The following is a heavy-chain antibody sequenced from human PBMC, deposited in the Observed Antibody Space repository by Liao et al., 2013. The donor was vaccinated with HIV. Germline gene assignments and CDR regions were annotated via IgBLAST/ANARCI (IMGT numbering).Heavy chain of an antibody. CDR1: GGSISSGSYY. CDR2: IYTSGST. J-gene: IGHJ4*02. CDR3: ARGGPYNYYGDYWGGGFXY. V-gene: IGHV4-61*02. Sequence: QVQLQESGPGLVKPSQTLSLTCTVSGGSISSGSYYWSWIRQPAGKGLEWIGRIYTSGSTNYNPSLKSRVTISVDTSKNQFSLKLSSVTAADTAVYYCARGGPYNYYGDYWGGGFXYWGQGTLGHRLL. D-gene: IGHD4-17*01.